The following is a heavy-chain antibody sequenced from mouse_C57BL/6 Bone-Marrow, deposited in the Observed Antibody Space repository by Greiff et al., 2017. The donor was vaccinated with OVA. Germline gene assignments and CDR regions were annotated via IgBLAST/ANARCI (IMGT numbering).Heavy chain of an antibody. Sequence: EVMLQQSGPELVKPGASVKISCKASGYTFTDYYMNWVKQSHGKSLEWIGDINPNNGGTSYNQKFKGKATLTVDKSSSTAYMELRSLTSEDSAVYYCATSYYSNFHWYFDVWGTGTTVTVSS. CDR1: GYTFTDYY. CDR3: ATSYYSNFHWYFDV. V-gene: IGHV1-26*01. J-gene: IGHJ1*03. CDR2: INPNNGGT. D-gene: IGHD2-5*01.